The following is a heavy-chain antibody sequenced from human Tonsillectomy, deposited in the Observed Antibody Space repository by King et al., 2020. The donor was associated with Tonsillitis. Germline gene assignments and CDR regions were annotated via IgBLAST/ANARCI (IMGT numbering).Heavy chain of an antibody. V-gene: IGHV1-18*04. CDR2: ISLYNGNT. Sequence: VQLVQSGAEVKKPGASVKVSCKASGYTLTSYGISWVRQAPGQGIEWMGWISLYNGNTNYAQKLQGRVTMTTDTSTSTAYMELRSLRSDDTAMYYCARDRYDYVWGSYRSIAPLDYWGQGTLVTVSS. CDR3: ARDRYDYVWGSYRSIAPLDY. J-gene: IGHJ4*02. D-gene: IGHD3-16*02. CDR1: GYTLTSYG.